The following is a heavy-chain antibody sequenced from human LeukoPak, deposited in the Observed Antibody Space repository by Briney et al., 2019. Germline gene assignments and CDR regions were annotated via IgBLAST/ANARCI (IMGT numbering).Heavy chain of an antibody. CDR3: ARLAYSMVRGVYYFDY. V-gene: IGHV3-11*06. CDR2: ISSSSSYT. D-gene: IGHD3-10*01. CDR1: GSTFSDYY. J-gene: IGHJ4*02. Sequence: GGSLRLSCAASGSTFSDYYMSWIRQAPGKGLEWVSYISSSSSYTNYADSVKGRFTISRDNAKNSLYLQMNSLRAEDTAVYYCARLAYSMVRGVYYFDYWGQGTLVTVSS.